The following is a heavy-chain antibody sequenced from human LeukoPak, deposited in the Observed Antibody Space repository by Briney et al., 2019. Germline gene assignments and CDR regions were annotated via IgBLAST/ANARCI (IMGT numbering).Heavy chain of an antibody. CDR2: ISDSGDNA. V-gene: IGHV3-23*01. CDR3: ARGTTRLAYYYMDV. D-gene: IGHD1-26*01. Sequence: GGSLRLSCAASGFTFSSYAMSWVRQAPGKGLEWVSSISDSGDNAYYAHSVEGRFTLSRDNSKNTVYVLMNSLRPEDTAVYYCARGTTRLAYYYMDVWGKGTTVTISS. CDR1: GFTFSSYA. J-gene: IGHJ6*03.